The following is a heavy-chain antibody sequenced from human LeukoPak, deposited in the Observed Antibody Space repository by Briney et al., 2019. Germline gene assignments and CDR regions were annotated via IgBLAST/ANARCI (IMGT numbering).Heavy chain of an antibody. V-gene: IGHV4-31*03. Sequence: SQTPSLTCTVSGGSISSGDYYWSWIRQHPGKGLEYIGSIYFNGSTYYNPSLESRLTISPDASKNQFSLRVNSVTAADTAVYFCAAYTIFGVAFWGQGTLVAVSS. CDR2: IYFNGST. CDR3: AAYTIFGVAF. CDR1: GGSISSGDYY. D-gene: IGHD3-3*01. J-gene: IGHJ4*02.